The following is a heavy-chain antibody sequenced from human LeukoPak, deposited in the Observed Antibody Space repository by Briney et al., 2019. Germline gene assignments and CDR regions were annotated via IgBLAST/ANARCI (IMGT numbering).Heavy chain of an antibody. CDR3: ARRAASAIVYYYFYMDV. D-gene: IGHD2-2*02. Sequence: SETLSLTCTVSGGSISSSSYYWGWIRQPPGKGLEWIGSIYYSGSTNYNPSLKGRVTMSVDTSKNQFSLKLNSVTAADTAVYYCARRAASAIVYYYFYMDVWGKGTTVTVSS. CDR2: IYYSGST. CDR1: GGSISSSSYY. V-gene: IGHV4-39*07. J-gene: IGHJ6*03.